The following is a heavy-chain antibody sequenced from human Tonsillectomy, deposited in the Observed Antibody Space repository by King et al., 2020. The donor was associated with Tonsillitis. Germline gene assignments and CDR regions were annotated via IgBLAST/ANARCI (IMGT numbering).Heavy chain of an antibody. V-gene: IGHV4-30-4*01. CDR1: GGSISSGDYY. J-gene: IGHJ3*02. CDR3: ARDEGYDSDAFDI. Sequence: QLQESGPGLVKPSQTLSLTCTVSGGSISSGDYYWGWIRQPPGKGLEWIGYIYYSGSTYYNPSLKSRVTISVDTSKNQFSLKLSSVTAADTAVYYCARDEGYDSDAFDIWGQGTMVTVAT. D-gene: IGHD3-9*01. CDR2: IYYSGST.